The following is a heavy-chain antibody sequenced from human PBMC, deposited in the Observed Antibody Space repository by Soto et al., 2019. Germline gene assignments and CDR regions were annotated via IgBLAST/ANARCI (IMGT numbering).Heavy chain of an antibody. Sequence: PGESLKISCKGSGYSFTSYWISWVRQMPGKGLEWMGRIDPSDSYTNYSPSFQGHVTISADKSISTAYLQWSSLKASDTAMYYCARKRIAAAGDGDYYGMDVWGQGTTVTVSS. CDR1: GYSFTSYW. J-gene: IGHJ6*02. CDR2: IDPSDSYT. V-gene: IGHV5-10-1*01. D-gene: IGHD6-13*01. CDR3: ARKRIAAAGDGDYYGMDV.